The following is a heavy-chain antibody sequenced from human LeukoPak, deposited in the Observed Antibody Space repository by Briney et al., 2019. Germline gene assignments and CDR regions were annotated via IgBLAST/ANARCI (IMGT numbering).Heavy chain of an antibody. D-gene: IGHD3-10*01. CDR2: ISYDGSNK. CDR1: GFTFSSYG. V-gene: IGHV3-30*03. J-gene: IGHJ4*02. CDR3: GRGSVGFGELNY. Sequence: PGGSLRLSRAASGFTFSSYGMHWVRQAPGKGLEWVAVISYDGSNKFYADSVKGRFTLSRDNSKNTLYLQMNSLRIEDTAVYYCGRGSVGFGELNYWGQGTLVTVSS.